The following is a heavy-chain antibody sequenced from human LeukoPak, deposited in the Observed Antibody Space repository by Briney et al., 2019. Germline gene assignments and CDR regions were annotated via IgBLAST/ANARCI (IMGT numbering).Heavy chain of an antibody. CDR3: ARGLLYYEDAFDI. D-gene: IGHD3-22*01. Sequence: SETLSLTCTVSGGSVSSGDYYWSWIRQPPGKGLEWIGEINHSGSTNYNPSLKSRVTISVDTSKNQFSLKLSSVTAADTAVYYCARGLLYYEDAFDIWGQGTMVTVSS. CDR1: GGSVSSGDYY. CDR2: INHSGST. J-gene: IGHJ3*02. V-gene: IGHV4-61*08.